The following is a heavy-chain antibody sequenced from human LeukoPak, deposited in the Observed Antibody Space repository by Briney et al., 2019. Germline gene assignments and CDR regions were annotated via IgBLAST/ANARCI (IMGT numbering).Heavy chain of an antibody. V-gene: IGHV3-23*01. CDR3: AKAPVTTCSGAYCYPFDY. CDR2: ISVSGNT. CDR1: GFPFSAYA. Sequence: GGSLRLSCAASGFPFSAYAMSWVRQAPGKGLEWVSAISVSGNTYHADSVKGRFTISRDSSKNTLYLQMNRLRAEDAAVYYCAKAPVTTCSGAYCYPFDYWGQGTLVTVSS. D-gene: IGHD2-21*01. J-gene: IGHJ4*02.